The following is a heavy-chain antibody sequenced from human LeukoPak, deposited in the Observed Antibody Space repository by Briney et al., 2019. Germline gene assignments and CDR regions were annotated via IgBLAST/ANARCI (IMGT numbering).Heavy chain of an antibody. D-gene: IGHD3/OR15-3a*01. CDR1: GFTFSSYA. CDR3: AKFRLDFYYFDY. Sequence: GGSLRLSCAASGFTFSSYAMSWVRQARGKGLEWVSAISGSGGRTYYADCVRGRFTIARDNSKTTLYLQMNSLRAEDTAVYYCAKFRLDFYYFDYWGQGTLVTVSS. V-gene: IGHV3-23*01. J-gene: IGHJ4*02. CDR2: ISGSGGRT.